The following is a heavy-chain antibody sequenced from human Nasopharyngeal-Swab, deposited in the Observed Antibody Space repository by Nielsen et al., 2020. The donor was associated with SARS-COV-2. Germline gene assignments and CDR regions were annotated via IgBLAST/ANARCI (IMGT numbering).Heavy chain of an antibody. Sequence: GGSLRLSCAASGFIFTNYGMHWVRQAPGKGLEWVAVISYEGSNQFYADSVKGRFTISRDNSKNTLYLQMDTLTTEDTAVYYCAKTRGIFMIHSIANGLDVWGQGTTVTVSS. V-gene: IGHV3-30*18. J-gene: IGHJ6*02. CDR2: ISYEGSNQ. CDR3: AKTRGIFMIHSIANGLDV. CDR1: GFIFTNYG. D-gene: IGHD2/OR15-2a*01.